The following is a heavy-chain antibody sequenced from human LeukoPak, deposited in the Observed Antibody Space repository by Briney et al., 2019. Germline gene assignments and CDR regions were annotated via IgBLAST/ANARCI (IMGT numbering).Heavy chain of an antibody. V-gene: IGHV3-21*01. CDR2: ITSSSSYI. CDR3: AREIGQLDFDY. D-gene: IGHD6-6*01. CDR1: GFTFSSYN. Sequence: PGGSLRLSCAASGFTFSSYNMNWVRQAPGKGLEWVSSITSSSSYIYYADSVKGRFTISRDNAENSLYLHMNSLRAEDTAVYYCAREIGQLDFDYWGQGTLVTVSS. J-gene: IGHJ4*02.